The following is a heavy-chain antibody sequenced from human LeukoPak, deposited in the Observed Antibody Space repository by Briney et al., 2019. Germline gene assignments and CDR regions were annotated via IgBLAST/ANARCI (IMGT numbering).Heavy chain of an antibody. CDR2: ISSSSSYI. Sequence: PVGSLRLSCAASGFSFSSYSMNWVRQAPGKGLEWVSSISSSSSYIYYVDSVKGRFTISRDNAKNSLYLQMNSLRAEDTAVYYCARVWSPPYTSSWPYYFDYWGQGTLVTVSS. V-gene: IGHV3-21*01. J-gene: IGHJ4*02. CDR3: ARVWSPPYTSSWPYYFDY. D-gene: IGHD6-13*01. CDR1: GFSFSSYS.